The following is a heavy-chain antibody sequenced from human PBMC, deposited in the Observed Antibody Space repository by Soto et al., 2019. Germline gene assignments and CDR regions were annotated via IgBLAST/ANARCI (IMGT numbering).Heavy chain of an antibody. CDR1: EFTFSNYP. CDR2: VSATAGTT. J-gene: IGHJ4*02. CDR3: AKDRLAGGFDY. V-gene: IGHV3-23*01. Sequence: PGGSLRLSCAAAEFTFSNYPMSWVRQAPGKGLEWVSLVSATAGTTYYTDSVKGRFTISRDNSRNTVYLQMNSLRADDTAVYYCAKDRLAGGFDYWGQGTLVTVSS. D-gene: IGHD3-16*01.